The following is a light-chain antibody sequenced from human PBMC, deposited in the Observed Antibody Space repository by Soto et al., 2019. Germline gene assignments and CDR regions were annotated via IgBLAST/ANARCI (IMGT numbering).Light chain of an antibody. Sequence: QSALTQPASVSGSPGQSITISCTGTSSDVGGYNYVSWYQQHPGKAPKLMIYDVSNRPSGVSNRFSGSKSGNTASLTISGLQAADEADSYCSSYTSSSTLEVFGGGTKVTVI. V-gene: IGLV2-14*01. J-gene: IGLJ2*01. CDR3: SSYTSSSTLEV. CDR1: SSDVGGYNY. CDR2: DVS.